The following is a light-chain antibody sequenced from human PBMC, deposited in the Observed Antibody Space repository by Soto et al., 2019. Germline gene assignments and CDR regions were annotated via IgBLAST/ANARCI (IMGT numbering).Light chain of an antibody. Sequence: EILMTQSPATLSVSPGERSTLXXRASQSVSSNLAWYQQKPGQAPGXLIYGASTRATGIPARFSGTGSGTDFTLTISKLEPEDFAVYYCQQFGVSPTFGGGTKVDIK. J-gene: IGKJ4*01. V-gene: IGKV3-15*01. CDR1: QSVSSN. CDR3: QQFGVSPT. CDR2: GAS.